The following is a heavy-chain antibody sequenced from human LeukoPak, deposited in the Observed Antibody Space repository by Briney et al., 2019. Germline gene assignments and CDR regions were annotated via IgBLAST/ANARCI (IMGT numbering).Heavy chain of an antibody. CDR3: AKDLGPTGAAWFDP. D-gene: IGHD1-14*01. CDR2: ISGDGDST. Sequence: GGSLRLSCAASGFTFDDYAMHWVRQAPGKGLEWVSLISGDGDSTYYVDSVKGRFTISRDNSKNSLYLQMNSLRTGDTALYYCAKDLGPTGAAWFDPWGQGTLVTVSS. J-gene: IGHJ5*02. CDR1: GFTFDDYA. V-gene: IGHV3-43*02.